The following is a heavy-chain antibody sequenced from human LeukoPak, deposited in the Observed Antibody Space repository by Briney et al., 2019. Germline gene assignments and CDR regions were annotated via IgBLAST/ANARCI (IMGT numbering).Heavy chain of an antibody. J-gene: IGHJ4*02. D-gene: IGHD6-13*01. CDR2: ISYGGSS. Sequence: SETLSLTCTVSGGSISSSSYYWGWIRQPPGKGLEWIGSISYGGSSYYNPSPKSRVTMSVDTSKNQFSLKLSSVTAADTALYCCARVGSSWTRDYYFGYWGQGTLVTVSS. V-gene: IGHV4-39*07. CDR1: GGSISSSSYY. CDR3: ARVGSSWTRDYYFGY.